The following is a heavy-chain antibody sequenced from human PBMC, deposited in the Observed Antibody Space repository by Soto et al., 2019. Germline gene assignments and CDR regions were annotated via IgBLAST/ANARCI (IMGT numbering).Heavy chain of an antibody. J-gene: IGHJ4*02. Sequence: GGSLRLSCTVSGFAFNNYGINWVRQAPGKGLEWVSSISKSDYTYYSDSVKGRFTISRDNAENSVSLQMNTLRVEDTAVYYCAREDSIIIPAVSDFWGQGTLVTVSS. D-gene: IGHD2-2*01. V-gene: IGHV3-21*01. CDR1: GFAFNNYG. CDR3: AREDSIIIPAVSDF. CDR2: ISKSDYT.